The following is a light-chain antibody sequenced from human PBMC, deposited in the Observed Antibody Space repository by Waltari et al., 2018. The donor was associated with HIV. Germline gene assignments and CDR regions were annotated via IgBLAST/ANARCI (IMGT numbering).Light chain of an antibody. CDR1: QSISNY. Sequence: DIQMTQSPSSLSASVGDRVTITCRASQSISNYLNCSHQKPGKAPKFLIYTASSLQSGVPSRFSCCGSATDFTLTISSLQPEDFATYYCHPLQTFGQGTKVEIK. CDR3: HPLQT. V-gene: IGKV1-39*01. CDR2: TAS. J-gene: IGKJ1*01.